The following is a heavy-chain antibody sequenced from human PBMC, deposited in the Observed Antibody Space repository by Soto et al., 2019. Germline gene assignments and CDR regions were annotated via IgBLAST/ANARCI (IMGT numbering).Heavy chain of an antibody. D-gene: IGHD3-10*01. CDR1: GDSVSSGGYF. Sequence: QVQLQESGPGLVKPSETLSLTCTVSGDSVSSGGYFWSWIRQPPGKGLEWIGYIYYRGITNYNPSLKSRVTISVHTSMNHFSLKLSSVTAADTAVYYCAWSWEIWGVSAYSPLSFDYWGHGTLVTVS. CDR3: AWSWEIWGVSAYSPLSFDY. CDR2: IYYRGIT. J-gene: IGHJ4*01. V-gene: IGHV4-61*03.